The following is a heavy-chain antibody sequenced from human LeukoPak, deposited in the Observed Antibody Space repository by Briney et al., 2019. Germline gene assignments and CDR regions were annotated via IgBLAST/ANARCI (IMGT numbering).Heavy chain of an antibody. V-gene: IGHV1-2*02. CDR1: GYTFTGYY. CDR2: INPNSGGT. Sequence: GASVKVSCKASGYTFTGYYIHWVRQPPGQGLEWMGWINPNSGGTKYAQKFQGRVTMTRDTSISTAYMELRRLTADDTAVYYCARGRGPYYCVMDVWGQGTTVTVSS. J-gene: IGHJ6*02. D-gene: IGHD3-10*01. CDR3: ARGRGPYYCVMDV.